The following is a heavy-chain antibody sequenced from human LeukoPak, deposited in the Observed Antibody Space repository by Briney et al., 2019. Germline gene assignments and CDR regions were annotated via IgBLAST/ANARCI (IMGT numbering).Heavy chain of an antibody. D-gene: IGHD2-15*01. V-gene: IGHV1-8*02. Sequence: SVKVSCKASGGTFSSYAISWVRQATGQGLEWMGWMNPNSGYTGHAQKFQGRVTMTRNTSISTAYMELSSLRSEDTAVYYCARGPAASHRNWFDPWGQGTLVTVSS. CDR1: GGTFSSYA. J-gene: IGHJ5*02. CDR2: MNPNSGYT. CDR3: ARGPAASHRNWFDP.